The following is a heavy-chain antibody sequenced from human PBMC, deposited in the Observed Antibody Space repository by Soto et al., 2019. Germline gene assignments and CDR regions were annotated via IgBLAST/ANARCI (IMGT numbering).Heavy chain of an antibody. Sequence: TLSLTCTVSGGSVSNSNYYWVWIRQSPGKGLEWIGSVYYRGRSYSKSSVKSRVTISVDTSKNQFSLNLNSVTASDTAVYYCVSQRTSVLTQAYFDYWGPGALVTVSS. CDR2: VYYRGRS. CDR1: GGSVSNSNYY. D-gene: IGHD2-8*01. CDR3: VSQRTSVLTQAYFDY. V-gene: IGHV4-39*01. J-gene: IGHJ4*02.